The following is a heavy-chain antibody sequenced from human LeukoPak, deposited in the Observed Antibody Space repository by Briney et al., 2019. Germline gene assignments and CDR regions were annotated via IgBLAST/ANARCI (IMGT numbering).Heavy chain of an antibody. V-gene: IGHV4-39*07. CDR1: GGSISSSTYY. D-gene: IGHD3-3*01. CDR2: IYYSGTT. J-gene: IGHJ4*02. CDR3: ARSQTHYYNFWSGYPFDY. Sequence: SETLSLTCTVSGGSISSSTYYWAWVRQPPGKGLEWIASIYYSGTTYYNPSLKSRVTLSVHTSRNQFSLKLSSVTAADTAVYYCARSQTHYYNFWSGYPFDYWGQGTLVTVSS.